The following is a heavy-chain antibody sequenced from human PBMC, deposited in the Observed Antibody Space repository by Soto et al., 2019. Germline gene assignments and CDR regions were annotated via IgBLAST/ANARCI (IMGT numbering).Heavy chain of an antibody. Sequence: GESLKISCTGFGYTFTTFWISWVRQMPGKGLEWMGRIDPRDSQTNYSPSFQGHVTISVDKSISTAYLQWDSLKASDTAMYYCARLFCSSDTCDSWFDPWGQGTLVTVSS. CDR1: GYTFTTFW. V-gene: IGHV5-10-1*01. CDR3: ARLFCSSDTCDSWFDP. CDR2: IDPRDSQT. J-gene: IGHJ5*02. D-gene: IGHD3-10*02.